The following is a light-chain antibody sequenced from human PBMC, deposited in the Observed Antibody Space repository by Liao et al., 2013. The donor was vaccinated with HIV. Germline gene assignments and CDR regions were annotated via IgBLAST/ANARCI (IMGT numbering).Light chain of an antibody. CDR3: QAWDNRNAV. CDR2: SDD. CDR1: KLDNKY. J-gene: IGLJ2*01. Sequence: SYELTQAPSVSVPPGQTASITCSGDKLDNKYSYWYQQKPGQSPVLVIYSDDNRPSGIPERFSGSNSGDTATLTISGTQAMDEADYYCQAWDNRNAVFGGGTKLTVL. V-gene: IGLV3-1*01.